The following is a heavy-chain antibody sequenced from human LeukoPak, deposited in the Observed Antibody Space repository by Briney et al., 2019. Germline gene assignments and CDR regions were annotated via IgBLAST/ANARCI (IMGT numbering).Heavy chain of an antibody. Sequence: WETLSLTCTVSGDSINTRNYFWGWIRQSTGKGLEWFGNIYYIGTSDYNPSLKSRVTISIDTSKNQFSLNLRSVTAADTAFYYCARHRSGSYIRYFDFWGQGALVTVSS. V-gene: IGHV4-39*01. CDR1: GDSINTRNYF. J-gene: IGHJ4*02. CDR2: IYYIGTS. D-gene: IGHD1-26*01. CDR3: ARHRSGSYIRYFDF.